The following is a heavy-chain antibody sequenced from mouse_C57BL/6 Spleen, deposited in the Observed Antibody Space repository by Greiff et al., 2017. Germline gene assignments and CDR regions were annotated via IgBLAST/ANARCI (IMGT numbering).Heavy chain of an antibody. CDR1: GFNIKDYY. CDR3: ARPFYYGSSYYFDY. CDR2: IDPEDGET. D-gene: IGHD1-1*01. J-gene: IGHJ2*01. Sequence: VQLQQSGAELVKPGASVKLSCTASGFNIKDYYMHWVKQRTEQGLEWIGRIDPEDGETKYAPKFQDKATITADTSSNTAYLRRSSLTSEDTAVYYCARPFYYGSSYYFDYWGQGTTLTVSS. V-gene: IGHV14-2*01.